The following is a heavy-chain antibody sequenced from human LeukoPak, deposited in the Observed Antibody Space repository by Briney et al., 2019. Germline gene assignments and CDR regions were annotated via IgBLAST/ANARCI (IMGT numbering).Heavy chain of an antibody. J-gene: IGHJ4*02. CDR2: ISSSSSYI. CDR1: GFTFSDYG. Sequence: PGGSLRLSCAASGFTFSDYGMHWVRQAPGKGLEWVSSISSSSSYIYYADSVKGRFTISRDNAKNSLYLQMNSLRAEDTAVYYCARGRDDCSSTSCYPRHFDYWGQGTLVTVSS. D-gene: IGHD2-2*01. V-gene: IGHV3-21*01. CDR3: ARGRDDCSSTSCYPRHFDY.